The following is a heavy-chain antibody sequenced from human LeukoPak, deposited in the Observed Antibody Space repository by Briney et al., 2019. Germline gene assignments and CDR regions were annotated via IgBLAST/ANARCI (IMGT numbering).Heavy chain of an antibody. J-gene: IGHJ4*02. V-gene: IGHV3-49*03. CDR2: IRSKAYGGTT. CDR3: TRVWGYSSGWYAY. D-gene: IGHD6-19*01. CDR1: GFTFGDYA. Sequence: GGSLRLSCTASGFTFGDYAMSWFRQAPGKGLEWVGFIRSKAYGGTTEYAASVKGRFTISRDDSKSIAYLQMNSLKTEDTAVYYCTRVWGYSSGWYAYWGQGTLVTVSS.